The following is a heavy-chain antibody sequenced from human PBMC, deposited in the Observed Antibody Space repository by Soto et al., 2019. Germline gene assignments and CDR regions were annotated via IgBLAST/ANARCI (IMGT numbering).Heavy chain of an antibody. Sequence: SETLSLTCTVSGGSIISSSYYWGWIRQSPGKGLEWIGSIYYSGSTYYNPSLKSRVTISVDTSKNQFSLKLSSVTAADTAVYYCARQGIAVAGNYYFDYWGQGTLVTVSS. V-gene: IGHV4-39*01. D-gene: IGHD6-19*01. J-gene: IGHJ4*02. CDR1: GGSIISSSYY. CDR2: IYYSGST. CDR3: ARQGIAVAGNYYFDY.